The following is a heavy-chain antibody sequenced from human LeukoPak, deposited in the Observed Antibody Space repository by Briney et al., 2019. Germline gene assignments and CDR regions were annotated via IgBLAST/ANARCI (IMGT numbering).Heavy chain of an antibody. J-gene: IGHJ4*02. CDR3: ARGHTAVTRHFDF. Sequence: GGSLRLSCAASGFTFSSYEMNWVRQAPGKGLEWVSIISSGSSAIFSADALKGRFTTSRDDAKNLLYLDMNSLRAEDTAVYYCARGHTAVTRHFDFWGQGTLVTVSS. V-gene: IGHV3-21*01. D-gene: IGHD4-17*01. CDR1: GFTFSSYE. CDR2: ISSGSSAI.